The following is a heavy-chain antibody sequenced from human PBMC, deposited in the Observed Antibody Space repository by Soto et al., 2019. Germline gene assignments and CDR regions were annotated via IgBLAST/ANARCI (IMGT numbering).Heavy chain of an antibody. CDR2: IWCDGSNT. V-gene: IGHV3-33*01. D-gene: IGHD4-17*01. J-gene: IGHJ6*02. CDR1: GFTFSSYC. Sequence: QVQLVESGGGVVQPGRSLRLSCAASGFTFSSYCMHWVRQAPGKGLVWVSGIWCDGSNTYYADSVKGRFTISRDNFKNTRYLQMNRLRAQDPPVYYCARAQEVGAYGGTDHCLYYGMDVWGQGSTVRVCS. CDR3: ARAQEVGAYGGTDHCLYYGMDV.